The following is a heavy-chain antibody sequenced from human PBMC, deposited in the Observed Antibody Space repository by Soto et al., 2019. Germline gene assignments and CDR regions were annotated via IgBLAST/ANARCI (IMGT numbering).Heavy chain of an antibody. D-gene: IGHD3-22*01. Sequence: ASVKVSCKASGYTITSYGISWVRQAPGQGLEWMGWISAYNGNTNYAQKLQGRVTMTTDTSTSTAYMELRSLRSDDTAVYYCARDDNYYDSSGYYYNTDAFDIWGQGTMVTVSS. CDR2: ISAYNGNT. V-gene: IGHV1-18*01. J-gene: IGHJ3*02. CDR3: ARDDNYYDSSGYYYNTDAFDI. CDR1: GYTITSYG.